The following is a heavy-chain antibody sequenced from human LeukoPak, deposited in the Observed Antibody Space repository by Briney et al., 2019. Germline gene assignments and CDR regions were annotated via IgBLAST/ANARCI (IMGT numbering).Heavy chain of an antibody. CDR2: IKSDGSST. CDR1: GFTFSNYW. CDR3: ARGGETNNWYPGYFDY. V-gene: IGHV3-74*01. J-gene: IGHJ4*02. D-gene: IGHD1-1*01. Sequence: GGSLRLSCAASGFTFSNYWMHWVRQAPGKGPVWVSRIKSDGSSTRFADSVQGRFTISRDNGKNTLYLQMDSLRAEDTAVYYCARGGETNNWYPGYFDYWGQGALVTVSS.